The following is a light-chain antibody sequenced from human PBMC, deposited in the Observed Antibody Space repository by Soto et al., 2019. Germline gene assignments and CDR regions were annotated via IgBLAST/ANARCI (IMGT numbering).Light chain of an antibody. Sequence: EIVLTQSPATLSVSPGERATLSCRASQSVSSNLAWYQQKPGQAPRLLIYGASNRATGIPDRFSGSGSGTDFTLTISGLEPEDFAVYYCQQYGSSGTFGQGTKVDIK. CDR3: QQYGSSGT. V-gene: IGKV3-20*01. CDR1: QSVSSN. CDR2: GAS. J-gene: IGKJ1*01.